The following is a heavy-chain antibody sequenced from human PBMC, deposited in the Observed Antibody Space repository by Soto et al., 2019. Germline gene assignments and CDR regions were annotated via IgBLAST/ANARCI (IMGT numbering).Heavy chain of an antibody. V-gene: IGHV4-38-2*02. CDR2: IYHSGST. D-gene: IGHD2-15*01. CDR1: GYSIRSGYY. J-gene: IGHJ5*02. Sequence: PSETLSLTCAVSGYSIRSGYYRGWIRQPRGKGEEWIGSIYHSGSTYYNPSLKSRVTISVDTSKNQSSLKLSSVTAADTAVYYCARDVSSLVAATYPSLPVDPWGQGTLVTVSS. CDR3: ARDVSSLVAATYPSLPVDP.